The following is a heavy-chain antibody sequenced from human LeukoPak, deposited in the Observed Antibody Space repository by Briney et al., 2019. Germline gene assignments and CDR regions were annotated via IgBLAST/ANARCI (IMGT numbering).Heavy chain of an antibody. CDR2: LSGSSNTI. CDR3: ARDRAAGAYPWFFDY. J-gene: IGHJ4*02. V-gene: IGHV3-48*01. D-gene: IGHD3-16*01. CDR1: GFTFSSYS. Sequence: GGSLRLSCAASGFTFSSYSMNWVRQAPGKGLEWVSYLSGSSNTIYYADSVKGRFTISRDNAKNSLYLQMNSLRAEDTAVYYCARDRAAGAYPWFFDYWGQGTLVTVSS.